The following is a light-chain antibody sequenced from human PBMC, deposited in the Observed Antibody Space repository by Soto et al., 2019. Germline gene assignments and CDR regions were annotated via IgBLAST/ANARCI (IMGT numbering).Light chain of an antibody. Sequence: QSVLKQPPSVSAAAGQKVTISCSGSSSNIGNNYVSWYQQLPGTAPKLLIYDNNKRPSGIPDRFSGSKSGTSATLGITGLQTGDEADYYCGTWDSSLSAGGVFGTGTKVTVL. V-gene: IGLV1-51*01. CDR2: DNN. CDR1: SSNIGNNY. J-gene: IGLJ1*01. CDR3: GTWDSSLSAGGV.